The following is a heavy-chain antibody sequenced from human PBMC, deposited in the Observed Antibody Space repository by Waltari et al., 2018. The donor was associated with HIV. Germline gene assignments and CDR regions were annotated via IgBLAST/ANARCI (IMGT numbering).Heavy chain of an antibody. CDR3: TTPGITMVRGGY. CDR2: NKSKTDGGTT. CDR1: GFTFSNAW. J-gene: IGHJ4*02. V-gene: IGHV3-15*01. D-gene: IGHD3-10*01. Sequence: EVQLVESGGGLVKPGGSLRLSCAASGFTFSNAWMSWVRQAPGKGLEWVGRNKSKTDGGTTDYAAPVKGRFTISRDDSKNTLYLQMNSLKTEDTAVYYCTTPGITMVRGGYWGQGTLVTVSS.